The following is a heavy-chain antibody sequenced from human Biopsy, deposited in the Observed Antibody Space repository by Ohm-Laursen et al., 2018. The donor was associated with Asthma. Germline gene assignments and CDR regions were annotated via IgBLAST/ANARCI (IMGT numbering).Heavy chain of an antibody. V-gene: IGHV4-30-2*06. CDR3: ARGWNCGGDCYSLDS. Sequence: SQTLSLTCAVSGDSIDSGDYSWTWIRQSPGVGLEWIGFIHRNGDTYYNPPLKNRVTISIDRSKNQFSLRLRSVTAADTAVYYCARGWNCGGDCYSLDSWGQGTLVTVSS. D-gene: IGHD2-21*02. CDR1: GDSIDSGDYS. CDR2: IHRNGDT. J-gene: IGHJ4*02.